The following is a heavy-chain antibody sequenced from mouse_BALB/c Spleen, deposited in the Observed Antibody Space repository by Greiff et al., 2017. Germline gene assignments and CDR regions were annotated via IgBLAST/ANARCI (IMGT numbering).Heavy chain of an antibody. CDR2: IDPANGNT. J-gene: IGHJ4*01. CDR3: ARDDYETYAMDY. Sequence: EVQLQKSGAELVKPGASVKLSCTASGFNIKDTYMHWVKQRPEQGLEWIGRIDPANGNTKYDPKFQGKATITADTSSNTAYLQLSSLTSEDTAVYYCARDDYETYAMDYWGQGTSVTVAS. D-gene: IGHD2-4*01. V-gene: IGHV14-3*02. CDR1: GFNIKDTY.